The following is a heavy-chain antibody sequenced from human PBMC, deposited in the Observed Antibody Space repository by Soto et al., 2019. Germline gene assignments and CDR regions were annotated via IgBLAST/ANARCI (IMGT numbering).Heavy chain of an antibody. V-gene: IGHV4-59*01. Sequence: SETLSLTCTVSGGSISSYDWSWIRQPPGKGLEWIGYIYYSGSTNYNPSLKSRVTISVDTSKNQFSLKLSFVTAADTAVYYCARGIAGGLDYYYYMDVWGKGTTVTVSS. CDR2: IYYSGST. CDR3: ARGIAGGLDYYYYMDV. D-gene: IGHD6-13*01. J-gene: IGHJ6*03. CDR1: GGSISSYD.